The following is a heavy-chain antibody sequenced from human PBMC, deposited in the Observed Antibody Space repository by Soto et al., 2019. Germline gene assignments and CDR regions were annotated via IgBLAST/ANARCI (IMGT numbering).Heavy chain of an antibody. Sequence: GGSLRLSCAASGFTFSNYWMSWVRQAPGKGLEWVANIKQDGCEKYYMDSVKGRFTISRDNAENSLSLQMNTLRAEDTAVYYCAAGGFYYGTWGQGTLVTVSS. V-gene: IGHV3-7*02. D-gene: IGHD3-10*01. J-gene: IGHJ4*02. CDR3: AAGGFYYGT. CDR1: GFTFSNYW. CDR2: IKQDGCEK.